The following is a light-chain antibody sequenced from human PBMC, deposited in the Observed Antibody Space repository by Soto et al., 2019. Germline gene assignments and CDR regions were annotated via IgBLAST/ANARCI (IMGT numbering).Light chain of an antibody. Sequence: QSALTQPASLSGSPGQSITISCTGTSSDIGAYDYVSWFQQHPGKAPKLMISEVNNRPSGVSNRFSGSKSGNTAYLTISGLQVEDEAEYYCCSFAGSNSWVFGGGTKLTVL. V-gene: IGLV2-14*01. CDR1: SSDIGAYDY. CDR3: CSFAGSNSWV. CDR2: EVN. J-gene: IGLJ3*02.